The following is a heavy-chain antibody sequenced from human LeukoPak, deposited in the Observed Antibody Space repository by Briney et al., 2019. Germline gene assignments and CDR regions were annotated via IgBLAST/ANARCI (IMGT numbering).Heavy chain of an antibody. CDR2: INWNGGST. CDR1: GFTFDDYG. V-gene: IGHV3-20*04. Sequence: GGSLRLSCPVPGFTFDDYGMSWGRQAPGKGLEWVSGINWNGGSTGYVDSVKGRFTISRDNAKNSLHLQMNSLRAEDTALYYCASAISTGWYFDYWGQGTLVTVSS. CDR3: ASAISTGWYFDY. D-gene: IGHD6-19*01. J-gene: IGHJ4*02.